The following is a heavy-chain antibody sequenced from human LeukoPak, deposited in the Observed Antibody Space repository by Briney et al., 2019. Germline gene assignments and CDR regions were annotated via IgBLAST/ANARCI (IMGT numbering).Heavy chain of an antibody. V-gene: IGHV1-8*03. CDR1: GYTFSNYD. Sequence: ASVKVSCKASGYTFSNYDINWVRQATGQGLEWMGWMNPNNGITGYAQKFQGRVTFTINPSISTAYMELSSLTSEDTAVYYCARGLALSYLRGFDPWGQGTLVTVSS. J-gene: IGHJ5*02. CDR3: ARGLALSYLRGFDP. D-gene: IGHD2/OR15-2a*01. CDR2: MNPNNGIT.